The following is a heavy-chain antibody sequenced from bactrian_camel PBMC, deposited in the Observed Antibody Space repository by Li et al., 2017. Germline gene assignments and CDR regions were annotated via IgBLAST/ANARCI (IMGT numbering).Heavy chain of an antibody. CDR2: INSDNSP. CDR3: AADITIPSQPCGYGYNF. Sequence: VQLVESGGGSVQAGGSLRLSCVASGFAIEAYGISWVRQAPGDQARWVGTINSDNSPHYRDDVKGRFTISKDHAKNILYLQMSSLKVEDTAVYYCAADITIPSQPCGYGYNFWGQGTQVTVS. V-gene: IGHV3S32*01. J-gene: IGHJ4*01. CDR1: GFAIEAYG. D-gene: IGHD4*01.